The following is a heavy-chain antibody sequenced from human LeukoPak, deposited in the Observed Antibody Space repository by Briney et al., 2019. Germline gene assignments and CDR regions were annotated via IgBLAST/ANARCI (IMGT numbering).Heavy chain of an antibody. CDR3: AREGGPYRPLDY. Sequence: PSETLSLTCTLSGGSISSYYWTWIRQPPGKGLEWIGYNGGITNYNPSLKSRVTISVDTSKNQFSLKLNSVTAADTAVYYCAREGGPYRPLDYSGQGTLVTVAS. J-gene: IGHJ4*02. V-gene: IGHV4-59*01. CDR2: NGGIT. CDR1: GGSISSYY.